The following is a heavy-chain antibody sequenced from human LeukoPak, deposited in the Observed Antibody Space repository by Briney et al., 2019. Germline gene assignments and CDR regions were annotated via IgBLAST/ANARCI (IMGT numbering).Heavy chain of an antibody. J-gene: IGHJ6*02. V-gene: IGHV3-23*01. CDR2: ISGSGGST. CDR3: ARDNTYYDILTGQNYYYYGMDV. CDR1: GFTFSSYA. D-gene: IGHD3-9*01. Sequence: GGSLRLSCAASGFTFSSYAMSWVRQAPGKGLEWVSAISGSGGSTYYADSVKGRFTISRDNSKNTLYLQMNSLRAEDTAVYYCARDNTYYDILTGQNYYYYGMDVWGQGTTVTVSS.